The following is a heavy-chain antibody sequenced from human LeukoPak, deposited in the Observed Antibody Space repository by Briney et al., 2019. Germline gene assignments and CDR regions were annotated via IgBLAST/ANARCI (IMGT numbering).Heavy chain of an antibody. CDR2: ISYSGST. CDR1: GGSISSYY. CDR3: ASSRYTGSYSTIDF. Sequence: SETLSLTCTVSGGSISSYYWSWIRQPPEKGLEWIGYISYSGSTNYNPSLKSRVTISLDTSKNQFSLKLSSVTAADTAMYYCASSRYTGSYSTIDFWGQGTLVTVSS. J-gene: IGHJ4*02. D-gene: IGHD1-26*01. V-gene: IGHV4-59*01.